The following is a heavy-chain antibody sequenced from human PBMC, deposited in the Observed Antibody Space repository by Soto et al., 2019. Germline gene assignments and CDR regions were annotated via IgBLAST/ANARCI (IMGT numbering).Heavy chain of an antibody. CDR1: GGSIISYY. CDR2: IYYSGST. CDR3: ARAGSGWRVGDFDY. J-gene: IGHJ4*02. Sequence: SETLSLTCTVSGGSIISYYWSWSRQPPGKGLEWIGYIYYSGSTNYNPSLKSRVTISVDTSKNQFSLKLSSVTAADTAVYYCARAGSGWRVGDFDYWGQGTLVTVSS. D-gene: IGHD6-19*01. V-gene: IGHV4-59*01.